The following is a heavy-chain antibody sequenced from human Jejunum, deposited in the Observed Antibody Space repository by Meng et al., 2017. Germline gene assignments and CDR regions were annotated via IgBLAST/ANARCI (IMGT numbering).Heavy chain of an antibody. V-gene: IGHV4-4*02. CDR3: VRGEFAMLARFDF. Sequence: QVQLQESGPGLVKPSGTLSLTCPVPVGYINKEDWWSWVRQSPERGLEWIGEIYNGGNTNYNPSLNRRVTMSVDESTNQMSLKLTSVTAADTAVYYCVRGEFAMLARFDFWGQGILVTVSS. CDR1: VGYINKEDW. CDR2: IYNGGNT. J-gene: IGHJ4*02. D-gene: IGHD2-2*01.